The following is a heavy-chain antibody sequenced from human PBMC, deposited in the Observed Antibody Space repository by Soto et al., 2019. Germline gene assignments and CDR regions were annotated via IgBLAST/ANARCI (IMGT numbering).Heavy chain of an antibody. CDR2: ISGSGGST. D-gene: IGHD2-15*01. CDR3: AIYGYCSGGSCYY. J-gene: IGHJ4*02. V-gene: IGHV3-23*01. Sequence: GRSLRLSCAASGFTFSSYAMSWVRQAPGKGLEWVSAISGSGGSTYYADSVKGRFTISRDNSKNTLYLQMNSLRAEDTAVYYCAIYGYCSGGSCYYWGQGTLVTVSS. CDR1: GFTFSSYA.